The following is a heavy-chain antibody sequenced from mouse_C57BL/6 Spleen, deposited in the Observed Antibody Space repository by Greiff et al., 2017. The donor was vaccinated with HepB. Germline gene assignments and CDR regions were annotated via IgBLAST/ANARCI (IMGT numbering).Heavy chain of an antibody. D-gene: IGHD2-2*01. CDR2: IDPENGDT. J-gene: IGHJ2*01. CDR3: TTGNMVTGALFDY. V-gene: IGHV14-4*01. Sequence: EVQLQQSGAELVRPGASVKLSCTASGFNIKDDYMHWVKQRPEQGLEWIGWIDPENGDTEYASKFQGKATITADTSSNTAYLQLSSLTSEDTAVYYCTTGNMVTGALFDYWGQGTTLTVSS. CDR1: GFNIKDDY.